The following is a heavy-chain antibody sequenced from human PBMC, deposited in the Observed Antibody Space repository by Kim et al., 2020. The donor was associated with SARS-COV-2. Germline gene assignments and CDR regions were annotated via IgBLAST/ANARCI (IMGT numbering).Heavy chain of an antibody. V-gene: IGHV1-8*01. CDR1: GYTFTSYD. CDR3: ARDPYANYDFWSGYSSLYYYYGMDV. CDR2: MNPNSGNT. J-gene: IGHJ6*02. D-gene: IGHD3-3*01. Sequence: ASVKVSCKASGYTFTSYDINWVRQATGQGLEWMGWMNPNSGNTVYAQKFQGRVTMTRNTSISTAYMELSSLRSEDTAVYYCARDPYANYDFWSGYSSLYYYYGMDVWGQGTTVTVSS.